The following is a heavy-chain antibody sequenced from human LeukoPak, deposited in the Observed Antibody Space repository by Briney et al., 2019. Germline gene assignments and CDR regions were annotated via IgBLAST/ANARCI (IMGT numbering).Heavy chain of an antibody. D-gene: IGHD1-26*01. J-gene: IGHJ3*02. Sequence: SETLSLTCTVSGGSISSSSYYWGWIRQPPGKGLEWIGSIYYSGSTNYNPSLKSRVSISVDTSKNQFSLKLSSVTAADTAVYYCATHYSGSYYNAFDIWGQGTMVTVSS. CDR2: IYYSGST. V-gene: IGHV4-39*01. CDR1: GGSISSSSYY. CDR3: ATHYSGSYYNAFDI.